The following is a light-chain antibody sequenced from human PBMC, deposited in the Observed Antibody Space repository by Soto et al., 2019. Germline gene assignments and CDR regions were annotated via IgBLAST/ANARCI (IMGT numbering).Light chain of an antibody. J-gene: IGLJ3*02. CDR3: AAWDDSLNAPV. CDR2: GND. V-gene: IGLV1-44*01. CDR1: SSNIESNN. Sequence: QAVVTQPPSTSGTPGQRVTISCSGSSSNIESNNVNWYQQLPGTAPKLLIYGNDQRPSGIPDRFSGSKSGTSASLAISGLQSEDEADYHCAAWDDSLNAPVFGGGTKVTVL.